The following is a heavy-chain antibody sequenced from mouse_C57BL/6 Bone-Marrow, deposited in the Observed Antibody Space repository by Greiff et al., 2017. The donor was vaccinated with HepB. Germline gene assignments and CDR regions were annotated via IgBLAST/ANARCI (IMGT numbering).Heavy chain of an antibody. V-gene: IGHV1-18*01. CDR3: AREDYSNFLNFDV. CDR2: INPNNGGT. CDR1: GYTFTDYN. D-gene: IGHD2-5*01. Sequence: EVQLQESGPELVKPGASVKIPCKASGYTFTDYNMDWVKQSHGKSLEWIGDINPNNGGTIYNQKFKGKATLTVDKSSSTAYMELRSLTSEDTAVYYCAREDYSNFLNFDVWGTGTTVTVSS. J-gene: IGHJ1*03.